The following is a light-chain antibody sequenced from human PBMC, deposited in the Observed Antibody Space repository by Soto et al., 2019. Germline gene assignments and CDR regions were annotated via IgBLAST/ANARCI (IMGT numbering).Light chain of an antibody. CDR3: QQYNNWPLT. CDR2: GAS. Sequence: EIVMTQSPATLYVSPGERATLSCRASQNVNNKLAWYQQKPGQAPRLLIYGASTRATGIPARFSGSGSGTEFTLTISSLQSEDFAVYYCQQYNNWPLTFGGGTKVEIK. CDR1: QNVNNK. V-gene: IGKV3-15*01. J-gene: IGKJ4*01.